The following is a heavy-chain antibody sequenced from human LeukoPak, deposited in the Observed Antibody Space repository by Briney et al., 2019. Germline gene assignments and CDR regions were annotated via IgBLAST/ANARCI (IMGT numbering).Heavy chain of an antibody. CDR1: GFTFSAFI. J-gene: IGHJ4*02. CDR3: ARRDPFDY. Sequence: PGGSLRLSCASSGFTFSAFILDWVGQAPGKGLEWISFISSDSGTLYYADSVKGRFTISRDNAANSLYLQMNNLRDEDTAVYYCARRDPFDYWGQGTMVTVSS. V-gene: IGHV3-48*02. CDR2: ISSDSGTL.